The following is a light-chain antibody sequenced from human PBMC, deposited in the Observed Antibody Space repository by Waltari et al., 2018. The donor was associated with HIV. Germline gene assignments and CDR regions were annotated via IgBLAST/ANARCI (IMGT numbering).Light chain of an antibody. V-gene: IGKV3-15*01. CDR3: QQYDDWTV. CDR1: HGINNN. Sequence: EAVMTQSPATLSVSPGETATPSCRASHGINNNLAWYQQKPGQAPRLLIFDTSARATGIPDRFSGSGSGTEFTLTISSLQSEDFAVYYCQQYDDWTVFGGGTKVDIK. J-gene: IGKJ4*01. CDR2: DTS.